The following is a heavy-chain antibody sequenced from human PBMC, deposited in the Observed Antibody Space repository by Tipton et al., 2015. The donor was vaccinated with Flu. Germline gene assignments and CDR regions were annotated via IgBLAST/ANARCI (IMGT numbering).Heavy chain of an antibody. CDR2: ISSSGSTI. CDR1: GFTFSSYE. CDR3: ARAPSQGYGMDV. V-gene: IGHV3-48*03. J-gene: IGHJ6*02. Sequence: SLRLSCAASGFTFSSYEMNWVRQAPGKGLEWVSYISSSGSTIYYADSVKGRFTISRDNAKNSLYLQMNSLRAEDTAVYYCARAPSQGYGMDVWGQGTTVPVSS.